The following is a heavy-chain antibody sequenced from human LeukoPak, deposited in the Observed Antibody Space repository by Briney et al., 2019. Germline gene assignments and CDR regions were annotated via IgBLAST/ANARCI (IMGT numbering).Heavy chain of an antibody. V-gene: IGHV4-34*01. J-gene: IGHJ4*02. CDR1: GGSFSGYY. CDR3: ARSHTVAGFDY. D-gene: IGHD4-23*01. CDR2: INHSGST. Sequence: SETLSLTCAVYGGSFSGYYWSWIRQPPGKGLEWIGEINHSGSTNYNPSLKSRVTISVDTSKNQFSLKLSSVTAADTAVHYCARSHTVAGFDYWGQGTLVTVSS.